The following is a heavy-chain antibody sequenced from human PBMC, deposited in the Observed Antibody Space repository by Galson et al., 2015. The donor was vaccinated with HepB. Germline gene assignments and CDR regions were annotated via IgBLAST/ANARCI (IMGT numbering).Heavy chain of an antibody. J-gene: IGHJ4*02. Sequence: SLRLSCATSGLTFSDYWLSWVRQTPGKGLEWVANINKDGNEEYYVDSVKGRFTISRDNAKNSLYLQMNSLRVEDTAVYSCVTDYIGFWGQGTLVTVSS. CDR2: INKDGNEE. CDR3: VTDYIGF. V-gene: IGHV3-7*01. CDR1: GLTFSDYW.